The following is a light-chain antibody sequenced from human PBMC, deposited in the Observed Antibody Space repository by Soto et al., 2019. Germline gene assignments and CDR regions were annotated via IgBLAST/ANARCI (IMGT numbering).Light chain of an antibody. CDR2: DAS. CDR3: QQANSFPHT. J-gene: IGKJ5*01. CDR1: QSISSW. Sequence: TQSPGTLSASVGDRVTITCRASQSISSWLAWYQQKPGKAPKLLIYDASSLESGVPSRFSGSGSGTDFTLTISSLQPEDFATYYCQQANSFPHTFGQGTRLEI. V-gene: IGKV1-12*01.